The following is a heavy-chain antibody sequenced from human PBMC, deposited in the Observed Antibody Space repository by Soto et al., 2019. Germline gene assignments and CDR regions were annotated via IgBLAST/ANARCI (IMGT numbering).Heavy chain of an antibody. Sequence: PGVSLRLSCAASGFTFSSYSMNWVRQAPGKWLEWVSYISSSSSTIYYADSVKGRFTISRDNAKNSLYLQMNSLRAEDTAVYYCARDLSYYDILTGYYRGAFDIWGQGTMVTVSS. J-gene: IGHJ3*02. V-gene: IGHV3-48*01. CDR3: ARDLSYYDILTGYYRGAFDI. CDR1: GFTFSSYS. CDR2: ISSSSSTI. D-gene: IGHD3-9*01.